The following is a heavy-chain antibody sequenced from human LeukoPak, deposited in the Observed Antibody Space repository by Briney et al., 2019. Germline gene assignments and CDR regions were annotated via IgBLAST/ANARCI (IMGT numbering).Heavy chain of an antibody. D-gene: IGHD6-13*01. Sequence: KPSETLSLTCTVSGGSISSSSYYWGWIRQPPGKGLEWIGSIYYSGSTYYNPSLKSRVTISLDTSKNQFSLKLSSVTAADTAVYYCARQSGMKATYYFDYWGQGTLVTVSS. J-gene: IGHJ4*02. V-gene: IGHV4-39*01. CDR1: GGSISSSSYY. CDR2: IYYSGST. CDR3: ARQSGMKATYYFDY.